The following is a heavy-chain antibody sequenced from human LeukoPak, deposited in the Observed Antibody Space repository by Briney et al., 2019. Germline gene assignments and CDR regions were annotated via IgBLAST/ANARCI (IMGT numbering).Heavy chain of an antibody. Sequence: GGSLRLSCVASGFTFSDYYMSWIRQAPGKGLEWLSYISNRGDTIHYADSVKGRFTSSRDNAKNTLYLQMNSLRAEDTAVYYCAKADYMVRGVNDAFDIWGQGTMVTVSS. D-gene: IGHD3-10*01. CDR2: ISNRGDTI. CDR1: GFTFSDYY. CDR3: AKADYMVRGVNDAFDI. V-gene: IGHV3-11*01. J-gene: IGHJ3*02.